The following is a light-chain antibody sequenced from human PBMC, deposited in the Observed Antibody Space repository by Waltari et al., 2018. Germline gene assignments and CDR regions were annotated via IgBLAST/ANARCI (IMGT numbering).Light chain of an antibody. CDR3: QQYNEWPPYT. CDR1: QSVSSD. Sequence: IVMTQSPATLSVSPGESASPSCRASQSVSSDLAWYHQKPGQAPRLLIYGASTRATGIPDRFSGSGSVTEFTLTISSLQSEDSAIYYCQQYNEWPPYTFGQGTKLEI. J-gene: IGKJ2*01. V-gene: IGKV3-15*01. CDR2: GAS.